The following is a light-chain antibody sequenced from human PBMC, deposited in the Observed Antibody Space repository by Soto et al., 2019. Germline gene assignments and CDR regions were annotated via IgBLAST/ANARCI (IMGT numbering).Light chain of an antibody. CDR2: EGS. Sequence: QSVLTQPASVSVSPGQSITISCTGTSSDVGSYNLVSWYQQHPGKAPKLMIYEGSKRPSGVSNRFSGSKSGNTASLTISGRQEEDEADYYCCSYAGSSTWVFGGGTKLTVL. V-gene: IGLV2-23*01. J-gene: IGLJ3*02. CDR1: SSDVGSYNL. CDR3: CSYAGSSTWV.